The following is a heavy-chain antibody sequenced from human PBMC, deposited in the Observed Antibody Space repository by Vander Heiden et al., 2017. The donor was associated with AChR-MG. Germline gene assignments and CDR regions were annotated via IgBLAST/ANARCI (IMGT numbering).Heavy chain of an antibody. CDR3: ARVRGGYYYDY. D-gene: IGHD3-22*01. V-gene: IGHV3-48*02. J-gene: IGHJ4*02. CDR1: GFTFSNYS. CDR2: ITTTGTTV. Sequence: VQLVESGGGLVPPGESLRLSCAASGFTFSNYSMTWVRQAPGKGLEWLSFITTTGTTVSYADSLKGRFTISRDNAKNSLYLQMNSLRDEDTAVYYCARVRGGYYYDYWGQGTLVTVSS.